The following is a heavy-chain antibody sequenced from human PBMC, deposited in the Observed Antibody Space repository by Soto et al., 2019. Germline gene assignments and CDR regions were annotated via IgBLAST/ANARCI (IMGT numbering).Heavy chain of an antibody. CDR2: IIPIIGII. V-gene: IGHV1-69*08. CDR1: GGTFSTYT. D-gene: IGHD4-4*01. J-gene: IGHJ5*02. CDR3: AGDPDSHYNDSHASSYP. Sequence: QVQLVQSGAEVKKPGSSVKVSCKASGGTFSTYTITWVRQAPGQGLEWMGRIIPIIGIINYAQKFQGRVPISADKFTGTAYMELTGLRSHDTAVYYCAGDPDSHYNDSHASSYPWGQGTLVTVSS.